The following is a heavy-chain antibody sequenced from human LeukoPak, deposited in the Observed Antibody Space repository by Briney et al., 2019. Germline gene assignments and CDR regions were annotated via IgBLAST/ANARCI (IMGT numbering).Heavy chain of an antibody. CDR3: ARLASGWFDP. J-gene: IGHJ5*02. CDR1: GGSISSYY. CDR2: IYCSGST. V-gene: IGHV4-59*08. Sequence: PSETLSLTCTVSGGSISSYYWSWIRQPPGKGLEWIGYIYCSGSTNYNPSLKSRVTISVDTSKNQFSLKLSSVTAADTAVYYCARLASGWFDPWGQGTLVTVSS. D-gene: IGHD3-10*01.